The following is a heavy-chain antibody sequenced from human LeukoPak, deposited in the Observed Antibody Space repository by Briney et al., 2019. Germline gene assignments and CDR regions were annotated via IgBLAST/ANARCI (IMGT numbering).Heavy chain of an antibody. V-gene: IGHV1-69*04. CDR3: ARDLSTVTTAGGILDY. CDR2: IIPILGIA. CDR1: GGTFSSYA. Sequence: SVKVSCTASGGTFSSYAISWVRQAPGQGLEWMGRIIPILGIANYAQKFQGRVTITADKSTSTAYMELSSLRSEDTAVYYCARDLSTVTTAGGILDYWGQGTLVTVSS. J-gene: IGHJ4*02. D-gene: IGHD4-17*01.